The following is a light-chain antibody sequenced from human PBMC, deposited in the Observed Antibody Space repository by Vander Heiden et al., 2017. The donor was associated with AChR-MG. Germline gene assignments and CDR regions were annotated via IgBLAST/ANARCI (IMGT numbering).Light chain of an antibody. J-gene: IGKJ1*01. CDR2: AAS. Sequence: DIQIAQSPSSLSASVGDRVTITCRASQIISSYLNWYQQKPGKAPKLLIYAASSLQSGVPSRFSGSGSGTDFTLTISSLQPEDFATYYCQQSYSTSWTFGQGTKVEIK. CDR3: QQSYSTSWT. V-gene: IGKV1-39*01. CDR1: QIISSY.